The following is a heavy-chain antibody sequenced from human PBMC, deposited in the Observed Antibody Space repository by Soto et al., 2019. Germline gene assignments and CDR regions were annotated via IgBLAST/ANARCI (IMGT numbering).Heavy chain of an antibody. CDR2: INPNSGGT. V-gene: IGHV1-2*02. CDR3: ARAMTTVFQGHY. D-gene: IGHD4-4*01. CDR1: GYTFTGYY. Sequence: ASVKVSCKASGYTFTGYYMHWVRQAPGQGLEWMGWINPNSGGTNYAQKFQGRVTMTRDTSISTAYMELSRLRSDDTAVYYCARAMTTVFQGHYWGQGTLVTVSS. J-gene: IGHJ4*02.